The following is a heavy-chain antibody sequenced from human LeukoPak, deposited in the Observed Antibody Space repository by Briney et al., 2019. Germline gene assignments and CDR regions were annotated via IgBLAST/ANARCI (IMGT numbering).Heavy chain of an antibody. V-gene: IGHV3-21*01. CDR2: ISSSSSYI. J-gene: IGHJ4*02. CDR1: GFTVSSNY. Sequence: GGSLRLSCAASGFTVSSNYMNWVRQAPGKGLEWVSSISSSSSYIYYADSVKGRFTISRDNAKNSLYLQMNSLRAEDTAVYYCARVHDSRCFDYWGQGTLVTVSS. CDR3: ARVHDSRCFDY. D-gene: IGHD5-24*01.